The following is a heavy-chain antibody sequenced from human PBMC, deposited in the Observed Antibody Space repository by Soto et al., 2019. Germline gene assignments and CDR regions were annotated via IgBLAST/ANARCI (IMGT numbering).Heavy chain of an antibody. V-gene: IGHV3-74*01. D-gene: IGHD5-18*01. CDR3: ARGNVDTAMVLGDPVDDYLDY. CDR2: INSDGSST. CDR1: GFTFSSYW. J-gene: IGHJ4*02. Sequence: PGGSLRLSCAASGFTFSSYWMHWVRQAPGKGLVWVSRINSDGSSTSYADSVKGRFTISRDNAKNTLYLQMNSLRAEDTAVYYCARGNVDTAMVLGDPVDDYLDYWGQGTLVTVSS.